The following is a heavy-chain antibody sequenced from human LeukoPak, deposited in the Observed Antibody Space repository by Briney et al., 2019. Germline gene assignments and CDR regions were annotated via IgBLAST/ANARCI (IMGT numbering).Heavy chain of an antibody. CDR1: GFIFSNYA. CDR2: ISVSGGGT. V-gene: IGHV3-23*01. CDR3: APDLRGSAWSLDD. J-gene: IGHJ4*02. D-gene: IGHD2-15*01. Sequence: PGGSLRLSCAASGFIFSNYAMGWVRQAPGKGLEWVSLISVSGGGTYFADSVKGRFTISRDNSKNTLHLQMDGLRAEDTAIYYCAPDLRGSAWSLDDWGQGTLVTVSS.